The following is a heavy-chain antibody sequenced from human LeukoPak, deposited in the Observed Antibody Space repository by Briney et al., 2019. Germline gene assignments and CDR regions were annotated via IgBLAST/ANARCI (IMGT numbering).Heavy chain of an antibody. CDR2: IYYSGNT. Sequence: SETLSLTCTVSGGSISSSSYYWGWIRQPPGKGPEWIGTIYYSGNTYYNPSLRSRVTISVDTSKNQFSLKLSSVTAADTAVYYCARLNSQYYDFWSGYYEDYWGQGTLVTVSS. J-gene: IGHJ4*02. CDR1: GGSISSSSYY. CDR3: ARLNSQYYDFWSGYYEDY. V-gene: IGHV4-39*01. D-gene: IGHD3-3*01.